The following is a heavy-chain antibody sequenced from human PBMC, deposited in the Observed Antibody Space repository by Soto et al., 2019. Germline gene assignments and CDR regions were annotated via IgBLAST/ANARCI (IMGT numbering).Heavy chain of an antibody. J-gene: IGHJ4*02. CDR3: ARHPDY. CDR2: IYYSRST. V-gene: IGHV4-59*08. CDR1: GGSISSYY. Sequence: SETLSLTCTVSGGSISSYYWSWIRQPPGKGLEWIGYIYYSRSTNYNPSLKRRVTITIDTSKNQFYLKLSSVTAADTAVYYCARHPDYWGQGTLVTVSS.